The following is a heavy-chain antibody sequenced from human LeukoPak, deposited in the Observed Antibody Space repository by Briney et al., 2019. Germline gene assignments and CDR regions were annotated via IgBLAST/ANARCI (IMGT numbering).Heavy chain of an antibody. CDR1: GFTFSTYA. J-gene: IGHJ4*02. Sequence: GGSLRLSCAASGFTFSTYAMSWVRQAPGKGLEWVPAISGSGGSTYYADSVKGRFTISRDNSKNTLYLQMNSLRAEDTSIYFCAKALEQETVIALDSWGQGTLVTVSS. CDR2: ISGSGGST. V-gene: IGHV3-23*01. CDR3: AKALEQETVIALDS. D-gene: IGHD6-13*01.